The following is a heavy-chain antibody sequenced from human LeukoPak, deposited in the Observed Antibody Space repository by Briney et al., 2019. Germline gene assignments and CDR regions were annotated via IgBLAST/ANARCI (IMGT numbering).Heavy chain of an antibody. CDR2: ISGSGGST. V-gene: IGHV3-23*01. CDR3: TKDGRTAFDP. D-gene: IGHD2-2*01. J-gene: IGHJ5*02. CDR1: GFTFSSYA. Sequence: GGSLRLSCAASGFTFSSYAMSWVRQAPGKGLGGVSAISGSGGSTYYADSVKGRFTISRDNSKNTLYLQMNSLRAEDTAVYYCTKDGRTAFDPWGQGTLVTVSS.